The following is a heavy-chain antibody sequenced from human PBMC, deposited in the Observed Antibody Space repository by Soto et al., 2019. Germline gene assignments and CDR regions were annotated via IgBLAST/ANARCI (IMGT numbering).Heavy chain of an antibody. CDR2: ISYDGSNK. J-gene: IGHJ3*02. D-gene: IGHD3-16*01. CDR1: GFTFSSYA. V-gene: IGHV3-30-3*01. Sequence: GGSLRLSCAASGFTFSSYAMHWVRQAPGKGLEWVSDISYDGSNKYYADSVKGRFTISRDNSKNSLYLQMNSLRAEDTAVYYCARDVIMITDNAFDIWGQGTMVTVSS. CDR3: ARDVIMITDNAFDI.